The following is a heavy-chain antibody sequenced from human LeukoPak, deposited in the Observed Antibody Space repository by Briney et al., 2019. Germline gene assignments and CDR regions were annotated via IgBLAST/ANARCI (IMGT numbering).Heavy chain of an antibody. Sequence: GRSLRLSCAASGFTFTSYAMHWVRQAPGKGLEWVAVEWQHGTDTAYADSVKGRFTISRDNSKNTLFLQMDSLRAEDTAIYYCAREWSAFDFWGQGTMVTVSS. V-gene: IGHV3-33*01. J-gene: IGHJ3*01. D-gene: IGHD2-15*01. CDR1: GFTFTSYA. CDR3: AREWSAFDF. CDR2: EWQHGTDT.